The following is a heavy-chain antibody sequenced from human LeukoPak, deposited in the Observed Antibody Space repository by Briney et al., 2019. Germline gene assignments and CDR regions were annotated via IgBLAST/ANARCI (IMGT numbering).Heavy chain of an antibody. CDR3: ARVGSSSWSDY. CDR2: IGSSSSYI. Sequence: GGSLRLSCAASGFTVSTHSMNWVRQAPGKGLERVSSIGSSSSYISYADSVKGRFTMSRDNAKNSLYLQMNSLRAEDTAVYYCARVGSSSWSDYWGQGTLVTVSS. J-gene: IGHJ4*02. CDR1: GFTVSTHS. V-gene: IGHV3-21*01. D-gene: IGHD6-13*01.